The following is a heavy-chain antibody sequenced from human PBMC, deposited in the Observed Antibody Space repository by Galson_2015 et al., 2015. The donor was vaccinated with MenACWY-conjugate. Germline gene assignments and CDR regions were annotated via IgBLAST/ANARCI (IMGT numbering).Heavy chain of an antibody. Sequence: SLRLSCAASGFTFSSYGMHWVRQAPGKGLEWVAVISYDGSNKYYADSVKGRFTISRDNSKNTLYLQMNSLRAEDTAVYYCAKTLPHSSSLIDYWGQGTLVTVSS. V-gene: IGHV3-30*18. CDR1: GFTFSSYG. CDR3: AKTLPHSSSLIDY. D-gene: IGHD6-6*01. J-gene: IGHJ4*02. CDR2: ISYDGSNK.